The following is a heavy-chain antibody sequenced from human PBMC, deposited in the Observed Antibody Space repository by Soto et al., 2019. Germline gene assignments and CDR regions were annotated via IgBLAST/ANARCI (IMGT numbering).Heavy chain of an antibody. Sequence: ASVKVSCKASGYTFTNYGITWVRQAPGQGLEWVAWITVYSGSTNYAQNLRGRVTVTTDTSTSTAYMELSSLRSEDTAVYYCAREDTRHFDYWGQGTLVTVSS. CDR1: GYTFTNYG. CDR2: ITVYSGST. V-gene: IGHV1-18*01. J-gene: IGHJ4*02. CDR3: AREDTRHFDY.